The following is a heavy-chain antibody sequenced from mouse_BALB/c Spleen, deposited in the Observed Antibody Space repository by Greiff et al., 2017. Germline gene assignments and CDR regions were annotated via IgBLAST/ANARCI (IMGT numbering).Heavy chain of an antibody. CDR1: GFNIKDYY. CDR2: IDPENGNT. CDR3: APDLLGAMDY. V-gene: IGHV14-1*02. J-gene: IGHJ4*01. Sequence: EVQLQQSGAELVRPGALVKLSCKASGFNIKDYYMHWVKQRPEQGLEWIGWIDPENGNTIYDPKFQGKASITADTSSNTAYLQLSSLTSEDTAVYYCAPDLLGAMDYWGQGTSVTVSS. D-gene: IGHD2-1*01.